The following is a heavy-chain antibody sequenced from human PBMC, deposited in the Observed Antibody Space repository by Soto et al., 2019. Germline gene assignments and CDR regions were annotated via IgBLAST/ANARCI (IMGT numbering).Heavy chain of an antibody. D-gene: IGHD1-26*01. J-gene: IGHJ6*02. Sequence: QVQLQQSGPGLVKPSETLSLTCTVSSGPSSSHNWGWIRQSPGRGLEWIGYVYNTGGTSYNPSLKSRVTISADTSANHISLTLSFVTAADTAIYYCVRQGIGSLHGLVDVWGQGTTVIVSS. CDR3: VRQGIGSLHGLVDV. CDR2: VYNTGGT. V-gene: IGHV4-59*08. CDR1: SGPSSSHN.